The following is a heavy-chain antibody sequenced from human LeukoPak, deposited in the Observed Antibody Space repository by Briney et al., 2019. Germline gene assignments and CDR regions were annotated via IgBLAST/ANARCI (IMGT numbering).Heavy chain of an antibody. Sequence: QPGGSLRLSCTASGFTFGDYAMSWFRQAPGKGLEGVGFIRSKAYGGTTEYAASVKGRFTISRDDSKSIAYLQMNSLKTEDTAVYYCTRVRSGSYYYYYYYYIDVWGKGTTVTVSS. V-gene: IGHV3-49*03. J-gene: IGHJ6*03. CDR2: IRSKAYGGTT. D-gene: IGHD3-10*01. CDR1: GFTFGDYA. CDR3: TRVRSGSYYYYYYYYIDV.